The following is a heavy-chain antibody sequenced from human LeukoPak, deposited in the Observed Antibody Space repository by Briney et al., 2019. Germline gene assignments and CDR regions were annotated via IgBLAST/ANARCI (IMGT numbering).Heavy chain of an antibody. V-gene: IGHV4-4*02. CDR3: ARTSWAGATESDP. D-gene: IGHD1-26*01. J-gene: IGHJ5*02. CDR2: IYHSGST. Sequence: SETLSLTCAVSGGSISSSNWWSWVRQPPGKGPEWIGEIYHSGSTNYNPSLKSRVTISVDKSKNQFSLKLSSVTAADTAVYYCARTSWAGATESDPWGQGTLVTVSS. CDR1: GGSISSSNW.